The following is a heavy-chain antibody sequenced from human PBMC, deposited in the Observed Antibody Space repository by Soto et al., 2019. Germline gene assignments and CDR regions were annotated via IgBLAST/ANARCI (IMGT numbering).Heavy chain of an antibody. Sequence: QVQLVESGGGVVQPGRSLRLSCAASGFTFSSYGMHWVRQAPGKGLEWVAVISYDGSNKYYADSVKGRFTISRDNSKDVPYLKMNSLRAEHTAVYYCAKDGVLTGYYRYYYYYIDVWGKGTTVTVSS. CDR1: GFTFSSYG. D-gene: IGHD3-9*01. CDR3: AKDGVLTGYYRYYYYYIDV. CDR2: ISYDGSNK. V-gene: IGHV3-30*18. J-gene: IGHJ6*03.